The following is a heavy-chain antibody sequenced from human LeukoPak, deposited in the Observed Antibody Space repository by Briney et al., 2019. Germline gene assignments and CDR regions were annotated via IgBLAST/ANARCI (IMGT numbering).Heavy chain of an antibody. D-gene: IGHD4/OR15-4a*01. CDR2: IYPGDSDT. CDR3: AGRGDGANYYVVEN. J-gene: IGHJ4*02. Sequence: GGSLKISCKGSGYSFTSYWIGWVRQMPGKGLEWMGIIYPGDSDTRYSPSFQGHVTISVDKSISTAYLQWTSLRASDTAMYYCAGRGDGANYYVVENWGQGTLVTVSS. V-gene: IGHV5-51*01. CDR1: GYSFTSYW.